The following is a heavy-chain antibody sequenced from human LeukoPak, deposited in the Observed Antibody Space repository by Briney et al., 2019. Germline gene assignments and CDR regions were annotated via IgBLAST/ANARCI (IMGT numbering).Heavy chain of an antibody. V-gene: IGHV3-21*01. CDR3: ARKYGSGSYHDY. Sequence: GGSLRLSCAASGFTFSSYSMNWVRQAPGKGLEWVSSISSSSYIYYADSVKGRFTISRDNAKNSLYLQMNSLRAEDTAVYYCARKYGSGSYHDYWGQGALVTVSS. D-gene: IGHD3-10*01. CDR1: GFTFSSYS. CDR2: ISSSSYI. J-gene: IGHJ4*02.